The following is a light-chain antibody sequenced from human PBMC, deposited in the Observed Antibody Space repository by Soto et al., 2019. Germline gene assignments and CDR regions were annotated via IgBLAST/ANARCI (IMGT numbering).Light chain of an antibody. V-gene: IGKV1-9*01. CDR1: QGISSY. Sequence: DIQLTQSPSFLSASVGDRVTITCRASQGISSYLAWYQQKPGKAPKLLIYAASTLQSGVPSRFSGSGSGTEFTLTISSLQPEDFATYYCQQYYSYLRTFGQGTKVDIK. CDR2: AAS. CDR3: QQYYSYLRT. J-gene: IGKJ1*01.